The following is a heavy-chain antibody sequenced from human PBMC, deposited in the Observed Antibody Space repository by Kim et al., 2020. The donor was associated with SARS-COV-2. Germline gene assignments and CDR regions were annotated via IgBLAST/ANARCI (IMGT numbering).Heavy chain of an antibody. V-gene: IGHV3-23*01. CDR2: ISGGGGST. J-gene: IGHJ3*02. CDR1: GFTFNSYA. CDR3: AKRSYYYDSSGPSNAFDI. D-gene: IGHD3-22*01. Sequence: GGSLRLSCAASGFTFNSYAMSWVRQAPGKGLEWVSAISGGGGSTYYADSVKGRFTISRDNSKNTLYLQMNSLRAEDTAVYYCAKRSYYYDSSGPSNAFDIWGQGTMVTVSS.